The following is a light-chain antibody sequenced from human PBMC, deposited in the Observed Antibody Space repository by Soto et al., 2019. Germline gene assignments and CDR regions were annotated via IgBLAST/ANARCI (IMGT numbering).Light chain of an antibody. CDR3: PNNNNRSPYT. CDR2: GSS. V-gene: IGKV3-15*01. CDR1: QSVSSD. Sequence: EIVMTQSPANLSVSPGERATLSCRASQSVSSDLAWYQQTPGQGHRLLIYGSSTRATSIPARFSGSGSGTYFTLNITSLNSADFAVPYCPNNNNRSPYTFGEGTNLEIK. J-gene: IGKJ2*01.